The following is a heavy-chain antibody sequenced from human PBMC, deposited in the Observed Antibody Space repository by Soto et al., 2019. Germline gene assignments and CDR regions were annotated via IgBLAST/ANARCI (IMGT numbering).Heavy chain of an antibody. D-gene: IGHD2-2*01. CDR3: ARVPDR. V-gene: IGHV4-34*01. CDR2: INHSGST. CDR1: GGSFRGYY. Sequence: SETLSLTCAVYGGSFRGYYWSWIRQPPGKGLEWIGEINHSGSTNYNPSLKSRVTISVDTSKNQFSLKVSSVTAADTAVYYCARVPDRWGQGTLVTVS. J-gene: IGHJ5*02.